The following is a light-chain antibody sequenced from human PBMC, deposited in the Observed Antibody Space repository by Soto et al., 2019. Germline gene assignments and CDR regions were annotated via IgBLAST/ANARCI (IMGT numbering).Light chain of an antibody. CDR3: QQCASTPIT. CDR2: GAS. Sequence: DIQVTQTQSSLSASVGDRVTISCRTSQRINSYLNWYQQKPGEAPTLLIYGASSLQSGVPSRFSGSGSGTDFTLAINSLQPEDFATYYCQQCASTPITFGQGGRPEVK. J-gene: IGKJ5*01. CDR1: QRINSY. V-gene: IGKV1-39*01.